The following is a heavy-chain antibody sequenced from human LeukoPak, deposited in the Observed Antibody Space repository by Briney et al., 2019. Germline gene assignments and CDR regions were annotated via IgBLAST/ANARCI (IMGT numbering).Heavy chain of an antibody. Sequence: GRSLRPSCAASGFTASSNYMTWVRQAPGKELEGFSGIYSGGSTYYADSVKGRFTISRDNSKNTLYLQMNSLRAEDTAVYYCAGAGTNYYYYYYYMDVWGKGTTVTVSS. J-gene: IGHJ6*03. CDR2: IYSGGST. D-gene: IGHD6-13*01. CDR3: AGAGTNYYYYYYYMDV. V-gene: IGHV3-66*02. CDR1: GFTASSNY.